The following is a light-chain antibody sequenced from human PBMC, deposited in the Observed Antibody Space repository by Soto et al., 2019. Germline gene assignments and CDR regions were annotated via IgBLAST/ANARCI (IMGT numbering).Light chain of an antibody. Sequence: QSALTQPPSASGTPGQRVTISCSGSSSNIGSDFVYWYQQLPGTAPKLLIYQNYQRPSGVPDRFSGSKSGTSGSLAISDLRSEDEADYYCSAWDASLSAYVFGAGTKLTVL. CDR3: SAWDASLSAYV. CDR2: QNY. V-gene: IGLV1-47*01. J-gene: IGLJ1*01. CDR1: SSNIGSDF.